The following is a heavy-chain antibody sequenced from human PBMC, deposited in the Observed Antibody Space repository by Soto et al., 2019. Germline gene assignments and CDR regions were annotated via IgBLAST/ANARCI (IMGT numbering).Heavy chain of an antibody. V-gene: IGHV3-7*01. CDR2: IKQDGSEK. CDR3: ARDSTIGYARSGLFDP. Sequence: QPGGSLRLSCAASGFTFSSYWMSWVRQAPGKGLEWVANIKQDGSEKYYVDSVKGRFTISRDNAKNSLYLQMNSLRAEDTAVYYCARDSTIGYARSGLFDPWGQGTLVTVSS. J-gene: IGHJ5*02. CDR1: GFTFSSYW. D-gene: IGHD2-8*01.